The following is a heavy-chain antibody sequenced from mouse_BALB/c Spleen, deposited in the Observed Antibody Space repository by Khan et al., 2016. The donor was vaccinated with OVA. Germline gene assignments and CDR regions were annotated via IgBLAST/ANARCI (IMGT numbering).Heavy chain of an antibody. CDR1: GYSITSDYA. V-gene: IGHV3-2*02. J-gene: IGHJ1*01. Sequence: EVQLQESGPGLVKPSQSLSLTCTVTGYSITSDYAWNWIRQFPGNKLEWMAYISYSGSTRSNPYLNSRISITRDTSKNQFFLQLNSVTTEDTATYYCARRYYYGQWYFDVWGAGTTVTVSS. CDR3: ARRYYYGQWYFDV. D-gene: IGHD1-1*01. CDR2: ISYSGST.